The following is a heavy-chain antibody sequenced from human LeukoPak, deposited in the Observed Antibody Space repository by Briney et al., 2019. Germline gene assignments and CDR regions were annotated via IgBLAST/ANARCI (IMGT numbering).Heavy chain of an antibody. CDR3: ARDQGLTAPPPYGLDV. CDR2: IIPALNIT. CDR1: GGTFSSSA. D-gene: IGHD5-18*01. J-gene: IGHJ6*02. V-gene: IGHV1-69*04. Sequence: ASVKVSCKTSGGTFSSSAITWVRQAPGQGLEWMGRIIPALNITTYAQKFQGSVTITADTSTSTVYMEPSSLRSEETAVYYCARDQGLTAPPPYGLDVWGQGTTVIVSS.